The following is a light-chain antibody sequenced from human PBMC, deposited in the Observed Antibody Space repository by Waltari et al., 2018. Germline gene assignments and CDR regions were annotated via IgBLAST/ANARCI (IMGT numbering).Light chain of an antibody. J-gene: IGKJ5*01. CDR2: WAS. V-gene: IGKV4-1*01. CDR1: QSVFSSSKNKND. Sequence: DIVMTQSPDSLAVALGERATINCRSSQSVFSSSKNKNDLAWYLQKPGQPPKLLIYWASTRESGAPDRLSGSGSGTDFALTISSLQAEDVAVYYCQQYNSLPITFGQGTRLEI. CDR3: QQYNSLPIT.